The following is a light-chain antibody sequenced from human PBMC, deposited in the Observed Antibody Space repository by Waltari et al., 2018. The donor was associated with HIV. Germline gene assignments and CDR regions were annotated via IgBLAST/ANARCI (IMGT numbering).Light chain of an antibody. CDR3: QQRGDCPT. V-gene: IGKV3-11*01. CDR1: QSVSSY. J-gene: IGKJ4*01. Sequence: EIVLTQSPATLSLSPGERATLSCRASQSVSSYLAWYQHKPGQAPRLLIYDASNRATGIPARFSGSGSGTDFTPTISSLEPEDFAVYYCQQRGDCPTFGGGTKVDIK. CDR2: DAS.